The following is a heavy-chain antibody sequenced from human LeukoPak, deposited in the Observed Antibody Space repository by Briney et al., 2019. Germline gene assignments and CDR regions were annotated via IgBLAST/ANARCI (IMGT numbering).Heavy chain of an antibody. CDR1: GGSFSGYY. J-gene: IGHJ5*02. CDR3: ARVGEQWLVPNWFDP. V-gene: IGHV4-34*01. Sequence: ETLSLTCAVYGGSFSGYYWSWIRQPPGKGLEWIGEINHSGSTNYNPSLKSRVTISVDTSKNQFSLKLSSVTAADTAVYYCARVGEQWLVPNWFDPWGQGTLVTVSS. CDR2: INHSGST. D-gene: IGHD6-19*01.